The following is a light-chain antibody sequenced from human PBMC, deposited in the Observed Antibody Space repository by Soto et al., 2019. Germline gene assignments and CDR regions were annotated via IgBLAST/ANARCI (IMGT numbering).Light chain of an antibody. V-gene: IGKV3-20*01. CDR2: GAS. J-gene: IGKJ1*01. CDR3: QQYASSLT. Sequence: EIVLTQSPGSLSLSLGERATLSCKASQSVDSAFFAWYQQKPGQPPRLLMYGASRRATGIPDRFSGSGSGTDFTLTISRLEPEDFAVYYCQQYASSLTFGQGTKVEI. CDR1: QSVDSAF.